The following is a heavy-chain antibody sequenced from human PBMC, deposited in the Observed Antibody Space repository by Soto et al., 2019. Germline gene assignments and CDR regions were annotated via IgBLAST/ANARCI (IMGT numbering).Heavy chain of an antibody. Sequence: LRLSCAASGFTFSNYAMSWVRQAPGKGLEWVSTISGSGSGTYYADSVQGRFTISRDNSKNTLYVQMNSLRAEDTAVYYCAKDPAGTGTTFDPWGQGTLVTVSS. D-gene: IGHD1-7*01. CDR1: GFTFSNYA. J-gene: IGHJ5*02. V-gene: IGHV3-23*01. CDR2: ISGSGSGT. CDR3: AKDPAGTGTTFDP.